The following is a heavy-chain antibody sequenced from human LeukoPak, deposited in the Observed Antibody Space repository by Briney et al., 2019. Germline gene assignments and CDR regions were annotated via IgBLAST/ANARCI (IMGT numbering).Heavy chain of an antibody. CDR3: AKAQLGLPDY. CDR2: ISGSGGST. Sequence: PGGSLRLSCAASGYPFSRYAMSGVPQAPGKGREWVSAISGSGGSTYYADSVKGRFTISRDNSKNTLYLQMNSLRAEDTAVYYCAKAQLGLPDYWGQGTLVTVSS. CDR1: GYPFSRYA. J-gene: IGHJ4*02. D-gene: IGHD2-2*01. V-gene: IGHV3-23*01.